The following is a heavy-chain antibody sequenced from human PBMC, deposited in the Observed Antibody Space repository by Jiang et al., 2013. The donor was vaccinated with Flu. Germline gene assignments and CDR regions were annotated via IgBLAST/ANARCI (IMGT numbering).Heavy chain of an antibody. CDR3: ARDRVSDSGYDSYYGMDV. V-gene: IGHV3-53*01. Sequence: GFTVSSNYMSWVRQAPGKGLEWVSVIYSGGSTYYADSVKGRFTISRDNSKNTLYLQMNSLRAEDTAVYYCARDRVSDSGYDSYYGMDVWGQGTTVTVSS. D-gene: IGHD5-12*01. CDR2: IYSGGST. J-gene: IGHJ6*02. CDR1: GFTVSSNY.